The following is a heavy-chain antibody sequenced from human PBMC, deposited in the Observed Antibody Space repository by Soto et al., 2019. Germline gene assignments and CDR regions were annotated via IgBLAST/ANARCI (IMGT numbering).Heavy chain of an antibody. J-gene: IGHJ6*02. CDR2: IWYDGSNK. Sequence: QVQLVESGGGVVQPGRSLRLSCAASGFTFSSYGMHWVRQAPGKGLEWVAVIWYDGSNKYYADSVKGRFTISRDNSKNTLYLQMNSLRAEDTAVYYCARDLRLLARGGGYYYYGMDVWGQGTTVTVSS. V-gene: IGHV3-33*01. CDR1: GFTFSSYG. D-gene: IGHD2-15*01. CDR3: ARDLRLLARGGGYYYYGMDV.